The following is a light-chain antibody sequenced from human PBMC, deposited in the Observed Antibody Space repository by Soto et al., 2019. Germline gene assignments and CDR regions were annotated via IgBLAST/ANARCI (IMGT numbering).Light chain of an antibody. CDR1: QSVSSW. CDR2: KAS. V-gene: IGKV1-5*03. J-gene: IGKJ1*01. CDR3: QHYASFSGT. Sequence: IHMTHSPSTLSASVGDRVAITVQASQSVSSWVAWYHLKPGKAPKLLIYKASTLETGVPSRFSGSGSRTEFTLTISSLQPDDFATYYCQHYASFSGTFGQGTKVDIK.